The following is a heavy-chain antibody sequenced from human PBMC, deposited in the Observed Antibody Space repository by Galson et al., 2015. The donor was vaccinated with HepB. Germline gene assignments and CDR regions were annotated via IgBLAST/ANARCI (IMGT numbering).Heavy chain of an antibody. CDR1: GGTFSSYA. Sequence: SVKVSCKASGGTFSSYAISWVRQAPGQGLEWMGGIIPIFGTANYAQKFQGRVTITADESTSTAYMELSSLRSEDTAVYYCARDSGRLYGMDVWGQGTTVTVSS. CDR3: ARDSGRLYGMDV. V-gene: IGHV1-69*13. CDR2: IIPIFGTA. D-gene: IGHD6-6*01. J-gene: IGHJ6*02.